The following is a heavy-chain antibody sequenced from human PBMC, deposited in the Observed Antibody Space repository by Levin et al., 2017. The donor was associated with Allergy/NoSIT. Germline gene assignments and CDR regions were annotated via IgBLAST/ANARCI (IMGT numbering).Heavy chain of an antibody. Sequence: GGSLRLSCAASGFTFSSYEMNWVRRAPGKGLEWVSYISSTGSTIYSADSVKGRFTISRDNAKNSLYLHMNSLRAEVTAVYYCARQLGNFWSGYNYFDYWGQGTLVTVSS. J-gene: IGHJ4*02. V-gene: IGHV3-48*03. CDR3: ARQLGNFWSGYNYFDY. CDR2: ISSTGSTI. CDR1: GFTFSSYE. D-gene: IGHD3-3*01.